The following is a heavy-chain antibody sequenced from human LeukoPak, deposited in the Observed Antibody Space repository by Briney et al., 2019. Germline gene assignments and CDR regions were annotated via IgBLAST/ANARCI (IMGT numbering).Heavy chain of an antibody. CDR2: INWNGGST. V-gene: IGHV3-20*04. J-gene: IGHJ4*02. CDR3: ARISEWLSRYYFDY. D-gene: IGHD3-3*01. CDR1: GFTFDDYG. Sequence: PGGSLRLSCAASGFTFDDYGMSWVRHAPGKGLEWVSGINWNGGSTGYADSVKGRFTISRDNAKNSLYLQMNSLRAEDTALYYCARISEWLSRYYFDYWGQGTLVTVSS.